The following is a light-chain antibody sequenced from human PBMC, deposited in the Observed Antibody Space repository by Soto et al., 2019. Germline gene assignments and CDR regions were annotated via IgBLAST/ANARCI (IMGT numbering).Light chain of an antibody. V-gene: IGKV3-15*01. J-gene: IGKJ5*01. CDR3: QQYNNWPPT. CDR2: GAS. CDR1: QSVSSN. Sequence: EIVMTQSPATLSVSPGERATLSCRASQSVSSNLAWYQQKPGQAPRLLIYGASTRATGIPARFSGSGSGTEFTLTISSLQSEDFAVYYCQQYNNWPPTFGQGTRRESK.